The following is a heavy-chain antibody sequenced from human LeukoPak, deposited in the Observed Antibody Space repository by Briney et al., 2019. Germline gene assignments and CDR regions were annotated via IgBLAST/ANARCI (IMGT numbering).Heavy chain of an antibody. V-gene: IGHV3-9*03. CDR2: ISWNSGSI. D-gene: IGHD3-3*01. J-gene: IGHJ4*02. Sequence: SGRSLRLSCAASGFTFDDYAMHWVRQAPGKGLEWVSGISWNSGSIGYADSVKGRFTISRDNAKNSLYLQMNSLRAEDMALYYCAKDSNYDFWSGYLLVYWGQGTLVTVSS. CDR1: GFTFDDYA. CDR3: AKDSNYDFWSGYLLVY.